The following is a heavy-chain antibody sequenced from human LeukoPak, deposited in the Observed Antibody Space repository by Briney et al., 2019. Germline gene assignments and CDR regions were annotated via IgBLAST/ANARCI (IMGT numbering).Heavy chain of an antibody. D-gene: IGHD1-26*01. J-gene: IGHJ5*02. CDR3: ARGGSYYSFDP. CDR1: GFTFSSYR. CDR2: ITSSGSYI. V-gene: IGHV3-21*01. Sequence: GGSLRLSCAASGFTFSSYRMNWVRQAPGKGLEWVSSITSSGSYIYYADSLRGRFTISRDNAKNSLYLQMNSLRAEDTAVYYCARGGSYYSFDPWGQGTLVTVSP.